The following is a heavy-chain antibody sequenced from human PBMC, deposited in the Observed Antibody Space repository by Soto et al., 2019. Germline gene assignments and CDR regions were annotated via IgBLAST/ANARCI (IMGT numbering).Heavy chain of an antibody. CDR1: GYTFTSYG. CDR3: ARAPRGAAPYYYYGMDV. Sequence: EASVKVSCKASGYTFTSYGISWVRQAPGQGLEWMGWISAYNGNTNYAQKLQGRVTMTTDTSTSTAYMELRSLRSDDTAVYYCARAPRGAAPYYYYGMDVWGQGTTVTVSS. D-gene: IGHD6-6*01. CDR2: ISAYNGNT. V-gene: IGHV1-18*01. J-gene: IGHJ6*02.